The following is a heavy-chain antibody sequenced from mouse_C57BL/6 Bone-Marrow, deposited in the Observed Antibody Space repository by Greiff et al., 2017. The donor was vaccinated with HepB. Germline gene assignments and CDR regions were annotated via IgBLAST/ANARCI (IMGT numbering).Heavy chain of an antibody. CDR2: IDPSDSYT. Sequence: QVQLQQPGAELVRPGTSVKLSCKASGYTFTSYWMHWVKQRPGQGLEWIGVIDPSDSYTNYNQQFKGKATLTVDTSSSTAYMQLSSLTSEDSAVYYCARLWTYDYDVYWGQGTTLTVSS. J-gene: IGHJ2*01. CDR3: ARLWTYDYDVY. D-gene: IGHD2-4*01. CDR1: GYTFTSYW. V-gene: IGHV1-59*01.